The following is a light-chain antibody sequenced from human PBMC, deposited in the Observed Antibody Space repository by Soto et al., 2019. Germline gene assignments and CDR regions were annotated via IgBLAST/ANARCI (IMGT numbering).Light chain of an antibody. CDR2: GAS. J-gene: IGKJ1*01. CDR3: KQYGSSGT. CDR1: QSVSNNY. V-gene: IGKV3-20*01. Sequence: DIVLTQSPATLSLSPGDSATLSCRASQSVSNNYLAWYRQKPGQAPRLLIYGASNRATGIQDRFSGSGSGTEFTLTIRRLEPEDFAVYYCKQYGSSGTFGQGTKVDIK.